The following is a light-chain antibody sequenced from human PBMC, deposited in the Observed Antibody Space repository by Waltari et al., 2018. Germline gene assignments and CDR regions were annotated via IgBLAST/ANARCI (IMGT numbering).Light chain of an antibody. V-gene: IGKV3-20*01. CDR3: QQYDVSPLT. CDR2: GAS. J-gene: IGKJ4*01. Sequence: EIVLTQSPGPLSLSPGESATRTCRASQTVRTTYLAWYQQKPGQAPTLLIYGASSRATGIPDRFSGSGSGTDFSLTISSLEPEDFAVYYCQQYDVSPLTFGGGTKVEIK. CDR1: QTVRTTY.